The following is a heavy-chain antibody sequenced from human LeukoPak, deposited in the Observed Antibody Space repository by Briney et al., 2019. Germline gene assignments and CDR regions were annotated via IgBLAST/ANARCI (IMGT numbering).Heavy chain of an antibody. CDR2: IYTSGST. V-gene: IGHV4-61*02. CDR1: GGSISSGSYY. CDR3: ARDHRYCSSTSCFRRGYNWFDP. Sequence: SETLSLTCTVSGGSISSGSYYWSWIRQPAGKGLEWIGRIYTSGSTNYNPSLKSRVTISVDTSKNQFSLKLSSVTAAGTAVYYCARDHRYCSSTSCFRRGYNWFDPWGQGNLVTVSS. J-gene: IGHJ5*02. D-gene: IGHD2-2*01.